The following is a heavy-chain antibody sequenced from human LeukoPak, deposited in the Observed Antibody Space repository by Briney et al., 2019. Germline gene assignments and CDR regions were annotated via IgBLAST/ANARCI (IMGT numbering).Heavy chain of an antibody. V-gene: IGHV3-33*01. CDR2: IWYDGSNK. CDR3: ARDQNRGYSYGYGGY. CDR1: GFTFSSYG. Sequence: GRSLRPSWAAAGFTFSSYGVDCVRQAASKGLGWVAVIWYDGSNKYYADSVKGRFTISRDNSKNTLYLQMNSLRAEDTAVYYCARDQNRGYSYGYGGYWGQGTLVTVSS. D-gene: IGHD5-18*01. J-gene: IGHJ4*02.